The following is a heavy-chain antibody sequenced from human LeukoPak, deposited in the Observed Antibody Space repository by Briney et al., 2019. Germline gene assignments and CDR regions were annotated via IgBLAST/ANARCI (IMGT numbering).Heavy chain of an antibody. CDR2: ISSSSSYI. J-gene: IGHJ3*02. V-gene: IGHV3-21*04. CDR1: GFTFSSYA. CDR3: ASKYCSGGSCYQGAFDI. D-gene: IGHD2-15*01. Sequence: GGSLRLSCAASGFTFSSYAMSWVRQAPGKGLEWVSSISSSSSYIYYADSVKGRFTISRDNSKNTLYLQMNSLRAEDTAVYYCASKYCSGGSCYQGAFDIWGQGTMVTVSS.